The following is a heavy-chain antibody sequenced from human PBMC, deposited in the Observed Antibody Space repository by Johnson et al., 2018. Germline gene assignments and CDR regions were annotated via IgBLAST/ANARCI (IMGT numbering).Heavy chain of an antibody. D-gene: IGHD4-17*01. Sequence: EVQLLESGGGLVQPGGSLRLSCAASGFTFSSYWMNWVRQAPGKGLVWVSRINSDGSSTSYADSVQGRFTISRDNAKNTLSLQMNSLRAEDTAVYYCARIGGYGDYVGAFDIWGQGTMVTVSS. V-gene: IGHV3-74*02. CDR3: ARIGGYGDYVGAFDI. CDR1: GFTFSSYW. CDR2: INSDGSST. J-gene: IGHJ3*02.